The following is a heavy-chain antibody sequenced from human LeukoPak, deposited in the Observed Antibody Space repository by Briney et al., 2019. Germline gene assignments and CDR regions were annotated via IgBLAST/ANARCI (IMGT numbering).Heavy chain of an antibody. CDR1: GFTFSSYA. D-gene: IGHD1-26*01. J-gene: IGHJ3*02. Sequence: GGSLRLSCAASGFTFSSYAMSWVRQAPGKGLEWVSAISGSGGSTYYADSVKGRFTISRDNSKNTLYLQMNSLRAEDTAVYYCAKAPFLPRKPVGLSAFDIWGQGTMVTASS. CDR3: AKAPFLPRKPVGLSAFDI. V-gene: IGHV3-23*01. CDR2: ISGSGGST.